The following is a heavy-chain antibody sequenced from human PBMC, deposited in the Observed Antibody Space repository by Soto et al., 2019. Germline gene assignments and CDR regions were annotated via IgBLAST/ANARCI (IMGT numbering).Heavy chain of an antibody. CDR3: ARDWWSGYDWGEEWLVPGDY. CDR1: GFTFSSYS. CDR2: ISSSSSTI. Sequence: GGSLRLSCAASGFTFSSYSMNWVRQAPGKGLEWVSYISSSSSTIYYADSVKGRFTISRDNAKNSLYLQMNSLRDEDTAVYYCARDWWSGYDWGEEWLVPGDYWGQGTLVTVSS. J-gene: IGHJ4*02. D-gene: IGHD5-12*01. V-gene: IGHV3-48*02.